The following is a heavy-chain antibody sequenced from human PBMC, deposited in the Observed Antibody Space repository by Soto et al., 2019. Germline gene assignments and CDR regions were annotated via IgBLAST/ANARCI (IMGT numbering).Heavy chain of an antibody. J-gene: IGHJ4*02. CDR2: ISGSGGST. Sequence: GGSLRLSCAASGFTFSSYAMNWVRQAPGKGLEWVSSISGSGGSTYYADSVKGRFTISRDNSKNTLYLQMNSLRAEDTAVYYCAKHKGVRYFDWLSPGYFDYWGQGTLVTVSS. V-gene: IGHV3-23*01. CDR3: AKHKGVRYFDWLSPGYFDY. CDR1: GFTFSSYA. D-gene: IGHD3-9*01.